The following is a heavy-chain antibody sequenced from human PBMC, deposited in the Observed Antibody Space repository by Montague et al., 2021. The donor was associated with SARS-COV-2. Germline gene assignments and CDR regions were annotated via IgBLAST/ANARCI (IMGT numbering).Heavy chain of an antibody. CDR1: GASITTYY. CDR2: IYYNEKT. CDR3: AGGQQVNYCDF. V-gene: IGHV4-59*13. J-gene: IGHJ4*02. Sequence: SETLSLTCAVSGASITTYYWSWIWKPPGQGLEWIGHIYYNEKTNYNPSLKSRVTISMDTHKNHFSLKVTSVTAADTALYFCAGGQQVNYCDFWGQATLVTVSS. D-gene: IGHD3/OR15-3a*01.